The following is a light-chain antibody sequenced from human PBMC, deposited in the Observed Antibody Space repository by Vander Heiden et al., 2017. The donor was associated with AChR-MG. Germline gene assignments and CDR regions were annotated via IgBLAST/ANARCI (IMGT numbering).Light chain of an antibody. CDR1: EGFGNY. CDR2: AAS. Sequence: IQMTQSPSSLSASVGDRVTITCRASEGFGNYLAWYQQKPGKVPKLLIYAASTWQSGVPSRFSGSASGTDFTLTISSLQPEDVATYYCQKYNSALWTFGQGTKVEIK. V-gene: IGKV1-27*01. CDR3: QKYNSALWT. J-gene: IGKJ1*01.